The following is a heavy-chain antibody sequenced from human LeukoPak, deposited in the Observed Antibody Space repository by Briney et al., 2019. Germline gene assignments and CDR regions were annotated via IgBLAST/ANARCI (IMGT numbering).Heavy chain of an antibody. CDR1: GFTFDDYA. V-gene: IGHV3-9*01. D-gene: IGHD3-22*01. CDR3: AESHYYDSSGYYPDY. Sequence: GRSLRLSCAASGFTFDDYAMHWVRQAPGKGLEWVSGISWNSGSIGYADSVKGRFTISRDNAKNSLYLQMNSLRAEDTALYYCAESHYYDSSGYYPDYWGQGTLVTVSS. J-gene: IGHJ4*02. CDR2: ISWNSGSI.